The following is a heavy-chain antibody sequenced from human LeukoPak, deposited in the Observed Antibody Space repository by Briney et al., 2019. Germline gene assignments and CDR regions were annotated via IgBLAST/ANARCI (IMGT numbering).Heavy chain of an antibody. CDR1: GYTFTSYY. D-gene: IGHD2-15*01. CDR2: INPSGGST. Sequence: ASVQVSCKASGYTFTSYYMHWVRQAPGQGLEWMGIINPSGGSTSYAQKFQGRVTMTRDMSTSTVYMELSSLRSEDTAVYYCARDGAYCSGGSSYWFDPWGQGTLVTVSS. V-gene: IGHV1-46*01. CDR3: ARDGAYCSGGSSYWFDP. J-gene: IGHJ5*02.